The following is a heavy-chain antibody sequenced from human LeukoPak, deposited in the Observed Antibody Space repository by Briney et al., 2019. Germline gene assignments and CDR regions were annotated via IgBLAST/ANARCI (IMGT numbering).Heavy chain of an antibody. CDR1: GFTFSSYW. V-gene: IGHV3-7*01. Sequence: PGGSLRLSCAASGFTFSSYWMSWVRQAPGKGLEWVANIKQDGSEKYYVDSVKGRFTISRDNAKNSLYLQMNSLRAEDTAVYYCARDPGRYCSSTSCSQPFWGQGTLVTVSS. D-gene: IGHD2-2*01. CDR2: IKQDGSEK. J-gene: IGHJ4*02. CDR3: ARDPGRYCSSTSCSQPF.